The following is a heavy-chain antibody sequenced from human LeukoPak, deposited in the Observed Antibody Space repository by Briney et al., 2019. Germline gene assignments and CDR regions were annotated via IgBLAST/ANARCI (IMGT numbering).Heavy chain of an antibody. CDR1: GFTFRSYG. CDR2: ISYDGSNK. CDR3: AELGITMIGGV. V-gene: IGHV3-30*18. Sequence: GGSLRLSCAASGFTFRSYGMHWVRQSPGKGLEWVAVISYDGSNKYYADSVKGRFTISRDNAKNSLYLQMNSLRAEDTAVYYCAELGITMIGGVWGKGTTVTISS. D-gene: IGHD3-10*02. J-gene: IGHJ6*04.